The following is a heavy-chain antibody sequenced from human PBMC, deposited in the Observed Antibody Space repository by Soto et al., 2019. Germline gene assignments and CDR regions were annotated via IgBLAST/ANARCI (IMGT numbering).Heavy chain of an antibody. CDR1: GFTFSSYW. V-gene: IGHV3-74*01. Sequence: GGSLRLSCAASGFTFSSYWMHWVRQAPGKGLVWVSRINSGGGSTNYADSVKGRFTISRDNSKNTLYLQMNSLRAEDTAVYYCAKRTALLWFGEPTRTNWFDPWGQGTLVTVSS. J-gene: IGHJ5*02. D-gene: IGHD3-10*01. CDR3: AKRTALLWFGEPTRTNWFDP. CDR2: INSGGGST.